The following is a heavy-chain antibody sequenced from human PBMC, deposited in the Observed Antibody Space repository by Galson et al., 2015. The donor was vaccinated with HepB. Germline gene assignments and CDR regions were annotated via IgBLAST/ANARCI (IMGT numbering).Heavy chain of an antibody. CDR3: AKASSHYGSGSYYTVDY. CDR1: GFIFSSYG. CDR2: IWYDGSNK. D-gene: IGHD3-10*01. J-gene: IGHJ4*02. Sequence: SLRLSCAASGFIFSSYGMHWVRQAPGKGLEWVAVIWYDGSNKHYADSVKGRFTISRDNSKNTVSLQMNSLRPGDTAVYYCAKASSHYGSGSYYTVDYWGQGTLVSVSS. V-gene: IGHV3-33*06.